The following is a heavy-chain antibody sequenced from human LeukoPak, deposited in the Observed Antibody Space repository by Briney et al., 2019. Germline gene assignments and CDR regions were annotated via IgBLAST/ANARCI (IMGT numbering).Heavy chain of an antibody. CDR3: GRDSSVEPGLSMDV. CDR1: GYTFTDYY. D-gene: IGHD1-1*01. V-gene: IGHV1-2*02. Sequence: ASVKVSCRASGYTFTDYYIHWVRQAPGQGLEWMGWIKLSSGDTIYAQKFQGRVTMTRDTSITTAYMELSRLTSDDTAAYYCGRDSSVEPGLSMDVWGQGTTVTVSS. J-gene: IGHJ6*02. CDR2: IKLSSGDT.